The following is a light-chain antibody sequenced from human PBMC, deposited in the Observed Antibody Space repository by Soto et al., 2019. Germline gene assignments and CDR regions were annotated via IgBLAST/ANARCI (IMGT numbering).Light chain of an antibody. CDR1: QDISNY. Sequence: DIQITQSPSSLSSSVVVIVTITCQASQDISNYLNWYQQKPGKAPKLLIYDASNLETGVPSRFSGSGSGTDFTFTISSLQPEDIATYYCQQYDNLPSTFGQGTRLEIK. CDR3: QQYDNLPST. V-gene: IGKV1-33*01. J-gene: IGKJ5*01. CDR2: DAS.